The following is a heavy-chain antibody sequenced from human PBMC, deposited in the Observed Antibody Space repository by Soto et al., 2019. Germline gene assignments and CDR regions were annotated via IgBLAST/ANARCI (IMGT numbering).Heavy chain of an antibody. CDR2: IYYSGST. V-gene: IGHV4-39*01. Sequence: SETLSLTCTVSGGSISSSSYYWGWIRQPPGKGLEWIGSIYYSGSTYYNPSLKSRVTISVDTSKNQFSLKLSSVTAADTAVYYCARHLPRHCSGGSCYSDYFDYWGKGTLVTVS. CDR3: ARHLPRHCSGGSCYSDYFDY. J-gene: IGHJ4*02. D-gene: IGHD2-15*01. CDR1: GGSISSSSYY.